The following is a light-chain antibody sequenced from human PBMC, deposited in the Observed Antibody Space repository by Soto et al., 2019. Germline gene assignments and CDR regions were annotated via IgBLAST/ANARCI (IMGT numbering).Light chain of an antibody. CDR1: QSTSQR. CDR2: DAS. Sequence: DIQITQSPSTLSASVGERVAITYRPSQSTSQRLAWYQQKPGRAPELLIYDASKMKSGIPARFSGSGSGAEFSLTITSLQPEDFAVYYCQQYNGYSWTFGRGTKVDIK. V-gene: IGKV1-5*01. CDR3: QQYNGYSWT. J-gene: IGKJ1*01.